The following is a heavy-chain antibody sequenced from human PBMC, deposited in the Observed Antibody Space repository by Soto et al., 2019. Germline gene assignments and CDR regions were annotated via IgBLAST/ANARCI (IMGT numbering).Heavy chain of an antibody. CDR3: ARDHLVYYYYAMDL. CDR2: INSEGSST. J-gene: IGHJ6*02. V-gene: IGHV3-74*01. CDR1: GFTFSSYW. Sequence: GGSLRLSCAASGFTFSSYWMHWVRQAPGKGLVWVSRINSEGSSTSYADSVKGRFTISRDNAKNTLYLQMNSLRAEDTAVYYCARDHLVYYYYAMDLWGQGTTVTVSS.